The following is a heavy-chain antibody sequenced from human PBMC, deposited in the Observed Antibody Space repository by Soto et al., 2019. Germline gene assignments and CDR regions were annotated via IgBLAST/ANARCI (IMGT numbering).Heavy chain of an antibody. CDR3: AKSLSAGDNYYYGMDV. Sequence: GGSLRLSCAASGFTFSSYAMSWVLQAPGKGLEWVSPISGNGGGTFYADSVKGRFTISRDNSKSTVYLQMNSLRVEDTAVYYCAKSLSAGDNYYYGMDVWGQGTTVTVSS. J-gene: IGHJ6*02. D-gene: IGHD3-10*01. CDR1: GFTFSSYA. CDR2: ISGNGGGT. V-gene: IGHV3-23*01.